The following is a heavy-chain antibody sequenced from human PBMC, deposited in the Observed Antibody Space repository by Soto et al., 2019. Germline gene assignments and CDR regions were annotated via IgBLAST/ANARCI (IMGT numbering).Heavy chain of an antibody. J-gene: IGHJ4*02. V-gene: IGHV1-3*01. CDR2: INAGNGNR. Sequence: QVQLVQSGAEVKKPGASVKVSCKASGYTFTSYAMHWVRQAPGQRLEWMGWINAGNGNRKYSQKFQGRVTITRDTSASTAYMELSSLTSEDTAVYYCARDSPPSDYWGQGTLVTVSS. CDR1: GYTFTSYA. CDR3: ARDSPPSDY.